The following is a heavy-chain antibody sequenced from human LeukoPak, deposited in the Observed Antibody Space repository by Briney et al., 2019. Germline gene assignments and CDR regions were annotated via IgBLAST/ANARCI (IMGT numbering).Heavy chain of an antibody. V-gene: IGHV1-2*02. CDR1: GYTFTGYY. J-gene: IGHJ3*02. CDR2: INPNSGGT. Sequence: ASVKVSCKASGYTFTGYYMHWVRQVPGQGLEWMGWINPNSGGTNYAQKFQGRVTMTRDTSISTAYMELSRLRSDDTAVYYCARAPSGCSGGSCYSDAFDIWGQGTMVTVSS. CDR3: ARAPSGCSGGSCYSDAFDI. D-gene: IGHD2-15*01.